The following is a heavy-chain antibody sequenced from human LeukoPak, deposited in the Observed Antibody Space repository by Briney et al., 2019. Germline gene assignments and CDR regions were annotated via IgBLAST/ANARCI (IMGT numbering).Heavy chain of an antibody. V-gene: IGHV3-30*18. Sequence: RSLRLSCAASGFTFSSYGMHWVRQAPGKGLEWVAVISYDGSNKYYADSVKGRFTISRDNSKNTLYLQMNSLRAEDTAVYYCAKDQDYGDYSFDYWGQGTLVTVSS. D-gene: IGHD4-17*01. CDR2: ISYDGSNK. J-gene: IGHJ4*02. CDR1: GFTFSSYG. CDR3: AKDQDYGDYSFDY.